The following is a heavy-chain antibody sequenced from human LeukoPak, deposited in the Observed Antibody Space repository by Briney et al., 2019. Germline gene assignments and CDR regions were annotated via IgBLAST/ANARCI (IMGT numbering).Heavy chain of an antibody. CDR3: ARDREVGATGYYFDY. V-gene: IGHV4-61*02. CDR1: GGSISSGSYY. J-gene: IGHJ4*02. D-gene: IGHD1-26*01. Sequence: SETLSLTCTVSGGSISSGSYYWSWIRQPAGKGLEWIGRIYTSGSTTYNSSLKSRVTISLDTSKNHFSLRLSSVTAADTAVYYCARDREVGATGYYFDYWGQGPLVTVSS. CDR2: IYTSGST.